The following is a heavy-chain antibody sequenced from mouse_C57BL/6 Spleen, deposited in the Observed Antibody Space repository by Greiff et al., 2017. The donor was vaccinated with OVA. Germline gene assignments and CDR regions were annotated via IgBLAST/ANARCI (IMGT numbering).Heavy chain of an antibody. CDR3: GRSLLRYPAMDY. V-gene: IGHV1-11*01. CDR1: GYTFTDHI. Sequence: QVQLQQSGAELASPGASVTLSCKASGYTFTDHIMNWVKKRPGQGLEWIGRIYPVSGETNYNQQFMGKATFAVDRSSSTVYMVLNSLTSEDPAVYYCGRSLLRYPAMDYWGQGTSVTVSS. J-gene: IGHJ4*01. D-gene: IGHD1-1*01. CDR2: IYPVSGET.